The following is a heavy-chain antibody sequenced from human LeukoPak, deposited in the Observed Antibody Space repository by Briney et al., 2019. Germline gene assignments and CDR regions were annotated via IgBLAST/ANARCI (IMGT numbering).Heavy chain of an antibody. CDR2: IYPDDSDT. CDR1: AYKFSNCW. D-gene: IGHD1-1*01. J-gene: IGHJ4*02. CDR3: ARRDTTYFDY. V-gene: IGHV5-51*01. Sequence: GESLKISCKGAAYKFSNCWIAWVRQRPGEDLEWMGIIYPDDSDTRYSPSFQDLVTISADKSISTAYLQWTSLKASDTAIYYCARRDTTYFDYWGQGSLVTVSS.